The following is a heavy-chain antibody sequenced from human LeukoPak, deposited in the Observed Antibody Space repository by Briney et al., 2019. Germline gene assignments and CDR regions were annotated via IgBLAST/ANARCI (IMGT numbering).Heavy chain of an antibody. Sequence: GGSLRLSCAASGFTFSSYAMCWVRQAPGRGLEWVSAIPGSGDSTYYADSVKGRFAISRDNSNNMLYLQMNSLRAEDTAVYYCAKRATMSGATYYFDYWGQGTLVTVSS. D-gene: IGHD5-12*01. CDR1: GFTFSSYA. CDR3: AKRATMSGATYYFDY. CDR2: IPGSGDST. J-gene: IGHJ4*02. V-gene: IGHV3-23*01.